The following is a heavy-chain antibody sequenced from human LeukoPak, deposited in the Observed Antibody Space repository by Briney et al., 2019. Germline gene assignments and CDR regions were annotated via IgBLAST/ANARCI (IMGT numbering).Heavy chain of an antibody. V-gene: IGHV4-34*01. CDR3: ARGQLMRPGWFDH. Sequence: PSETLSLTCAVYGGSFSGYYWSCIRQPPGKGLEWIGEINHSGSTNYNPSLKSRATISVDTSKNQFSLKLSSVTAADTAVYYCARGQLMRPGWFDHWGQGTLVTVSS. D-gene: IGHD2-8*01. J-gene: IGHJ5*02. CDR1: GGSFSGYY. CDR2: INHSGST.